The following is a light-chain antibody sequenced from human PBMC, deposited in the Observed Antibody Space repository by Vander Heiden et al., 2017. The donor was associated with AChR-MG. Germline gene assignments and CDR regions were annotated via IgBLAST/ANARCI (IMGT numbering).Light chain of an antibody. CDR2: WAS. CDR1: QSVLYTSSNKNF. CDR3: QQYYSRAPS. Sequence: DIVMTQSPDSLAVSLGERATIHCKSSQSVLYTSSNKNFLAWYQQKSGQSPKLLITWASTRESGVPDRFSGSGSGTNFTLTITSLQAEDVAIYSCQQYYSRAPSFGQGTKVEI. V-gene: IGKV4-1*01. J-gene: IGKJ2*01.